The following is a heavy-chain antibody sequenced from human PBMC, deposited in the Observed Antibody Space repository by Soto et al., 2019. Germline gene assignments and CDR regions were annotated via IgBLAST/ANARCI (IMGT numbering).Heavy chain of an antibody. J-gene: IGHJ6*02. Sequence: PGESLKISCSGSGYTFTSYGTSGVRQMPGKGLEWMGRIDPSDSYTNYSPSFQGHVTISADKSISTAYLQWSSLKASDTAMYYCARGVVAALYYYGMDVWGQGTTVTVSS. CDR3: ARGVVAALYYYGMDV. D-gene: IGHD2-15*01. V-gene: IGHV5-10-1*01. CDR2: IDPSDSYT. CDR1: GYTFTSYG.